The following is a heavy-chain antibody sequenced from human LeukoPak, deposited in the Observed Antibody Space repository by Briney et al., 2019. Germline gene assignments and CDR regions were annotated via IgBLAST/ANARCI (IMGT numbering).Heavy chain of an antibody. D-gene: IGHD2-15*01. Sequence: GASVKVSCKASGYTFTNNAINWVRQATGQGLEWMGWMNPNSANRGYAQNFQGRVTITWNTSISTAYMELSSLRSEDTAVYYCAREDPLVAARGLDYWGQGXLXTVSS. J-gene: IGHJ4*02. CDR1: GYTFTNNA. V-gene: IGHV1-8*03. CDR2: MNPNSANR. CDR3: AREDPLVAARGLDY.